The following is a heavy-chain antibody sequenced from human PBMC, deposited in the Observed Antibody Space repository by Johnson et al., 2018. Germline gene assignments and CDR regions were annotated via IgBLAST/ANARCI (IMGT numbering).Heavy chain of an antibody. CDR1: GFTFSSYA. CDR3: SSGGGWYFDL. J-gene: IGHJ2*01. CDR2: ISGSGGST. V-gene: IGHV3-23*04. D-gene: IGHD3-10*01. Sequence: EVQLVETGGGLVQPGGSLRLSCAASGFTFSSYAMSWVRQAPGKGLEWVSGISGSGGSTYYADSVKGRFTISRDNSKNTLYLQMNSLRAEDTAVYYCSSGGGWYFDLWGRGTLVTVSS.